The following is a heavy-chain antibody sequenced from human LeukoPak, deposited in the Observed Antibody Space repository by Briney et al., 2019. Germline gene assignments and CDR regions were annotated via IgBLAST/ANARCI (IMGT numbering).Heavy chain of an antibody. CDR1: GFTFSTYS. D-gene: IGHD3-10*01. CDR2: ISSSRGTI. V-gene: IGHV3-48*02. Sequence: GGSLRLSCAASGFTFSTYSMKWVRQAPGKGLEWVSYISSSRGTIYYADSVKGRFTISRDNAKNSLYLQMNGLRDEDTAVYCCARDQSDYYGSGSYSEGSYWGQGTLVTVSS. CDR3: ARDQSDYYGSGSYSEGSY. J-gene: IGHJ4*02.